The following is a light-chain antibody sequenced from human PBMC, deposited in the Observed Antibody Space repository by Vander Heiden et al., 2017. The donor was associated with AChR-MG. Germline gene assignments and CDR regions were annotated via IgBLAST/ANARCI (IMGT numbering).Light chain of an antibody. J-gene: IGKJ4*01. Sequence: EIVLAQSPATLSVSPGERATLSCRASLTVNSNLAWFKQRPGQAPRLLIYAASTRAAGIPARFSGSGYGTEFTLTISSRQSEDFAVYYCQQDENWPPVTYGGGTKVEI. CDR2: AAS. CDR3: QQDENWPPVT. V-gene: IGKV3-15*01. CDR1: LTVNSN.